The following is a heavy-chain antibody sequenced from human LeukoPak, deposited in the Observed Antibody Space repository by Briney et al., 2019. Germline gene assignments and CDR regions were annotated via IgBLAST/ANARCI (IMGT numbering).Heavy chain of an antibody. D-gene: IGHD5-18*01. J-gene: IGHJ6*02. V-gene: IGHV3-30-3*01. CDR2: ISYDGSNK. CDR1: GFTFSSYA. CDR3: ARVRRGYSYLGMDV. Sequence: GRSLRLSCAASGFTFSSYAMHWVRQAPGKGLEWVAVISYDGSNKYYADSVKGRFTISRDNSKNTLYLQMNSLRAEDTAVYYCARVRRGYSYLGMDVWGPGTTVTVSS.